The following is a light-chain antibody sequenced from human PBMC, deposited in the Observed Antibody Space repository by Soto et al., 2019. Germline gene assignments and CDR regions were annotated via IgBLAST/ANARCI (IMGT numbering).Light chain of an antibody. CDR3: SSFTTTNTYV. Sequence: QSVLTQPASVSGSSGQSIAMSCTGTSSDVGTHNFVSWYQQHPGKAPKLIIYDVSNRPSGVSDRFFGSKSGNTASLTISGLQAEDEADYYCSSFTTTNTYVFGTGTKVTVL. CDR1: SSDVGTHNF. CDR2: DVS. J-gene: IGLJ1*01. V-gene: IGLV2-14*03.